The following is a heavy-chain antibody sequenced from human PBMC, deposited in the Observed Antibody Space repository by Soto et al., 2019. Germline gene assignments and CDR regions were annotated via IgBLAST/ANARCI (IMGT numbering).Heavy chain of an antibody. V-gene: IGHV3-23*01. CDR3: ANGQNRKIFDYYSYGMDV. CDR1: GFTFSSYA. J-gene: IGHJ6*02. CDR2: ISGSGGST. Sequence: EVQLLESGGGLVQPGGSLRLSCAASGFTFSSYAMSWVRQAPGKGLEWVSAISGSGGSTYYADSVKGRFTISRDNSKNTLYLQMNSLRAEDTAVYYCANGQNRKIFDYYSYGMDVWGQGTTVTVSS.